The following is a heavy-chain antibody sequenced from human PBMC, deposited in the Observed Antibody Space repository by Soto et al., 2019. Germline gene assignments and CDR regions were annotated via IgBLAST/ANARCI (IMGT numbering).Heavy chain of an antibody. Sequence: GGSLRLSCAASGFTFSSYSMNWVRQAPGKGLEWVSSISSSSSYIYYADSVKGRFTISRDNAKNSLYLQMNSLRAEDTAVYYCARDRQQIGYYYMDVWGKGTTVTVSS. J-gene: IGHJ6*03. V-gene: IGHV3-21*01. CDR2: ISSSSSYI. D-gene: IGHD6-13*01. CDR3: ARDRQQIGYYYMDV. CDR1: GFTFSSYS.